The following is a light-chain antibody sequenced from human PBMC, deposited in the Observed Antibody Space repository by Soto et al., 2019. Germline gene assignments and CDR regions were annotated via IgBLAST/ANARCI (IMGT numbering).Light chain of an antibody. CDR3: QHYGGSLWT. J-gene: IGKJ1*01. CDR1: QSISSSY. Sequence: IVLTQSPGTLSLSPRERATLSCRASQSISSSYLAWYQQKPGQAPRLLIYGASSRATGVPDRFGGSGSATDFTLTISRLEPEDFAVYFCQHYGGSLWTFGQGTKVDI. CDR2: GAS. V-gene: IGKV3-20*01.